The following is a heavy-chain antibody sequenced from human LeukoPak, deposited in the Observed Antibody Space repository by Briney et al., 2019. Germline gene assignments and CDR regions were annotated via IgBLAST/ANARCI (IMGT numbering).Heavy chain of an antibody. CDR3: ARTLVRGSIAARNYMDV. CDR2: IYYSGST. D-gene: IGHD6-6*01. Sequence: SETLSLTCTVSGGSISSHYWSWIRQPPGKGLEWIGYIYYSGSTNYNPSLKSRVTISVDTSKNQFSLKLSSVTAADTAVYYCARTLVRGSIAARNYMDVWGKGTTVTVSS. J-gene: IGHJ6*03. V-gene: IGHV4-59*11. CDR1: GGSISSHY.